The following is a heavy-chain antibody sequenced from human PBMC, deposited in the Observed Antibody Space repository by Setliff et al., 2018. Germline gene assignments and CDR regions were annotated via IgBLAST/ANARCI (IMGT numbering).Heavy chain of an antibody. CDR2: MNPNSGNT. CDR1: GYTFTGYF. D-gene: IGHD2-15*01. CDR3: ARESRVAATNDY. V-gene: IGHV1-2*02. J-gene: IGHJ4*02. Sequence: ASVKVSCKTSGYTFTGYFIHWVRQAPGQGLEWMGWMNPNSGNTGYAQKFQGRVTMTRDTSISTAYMELSRLRSDDTAVYYCARESRVAATNDYWGQGILVTVSS.